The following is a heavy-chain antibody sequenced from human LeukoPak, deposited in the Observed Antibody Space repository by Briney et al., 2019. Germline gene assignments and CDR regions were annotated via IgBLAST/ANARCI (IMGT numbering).Heavy chain of an antibody. V-gene: IGHV3-53*04. D-gene: IGHD5-12*01. CDR3: ATGYSGYRRIYYYGMDV. J-gene: IGHJ6*02. CDR1: GFTVSSNY. CDR2: IYTDGST. Sequence: GGSLRLSCAASGFTVSSNYMTWARQAPGKGREWVSLIYTDGSTYYADSVKGRFTISRHNSKNTLYIQMNILGADDTPGYYCATGYSGYRRIYYYGMDVWGQGTPVTVSS.